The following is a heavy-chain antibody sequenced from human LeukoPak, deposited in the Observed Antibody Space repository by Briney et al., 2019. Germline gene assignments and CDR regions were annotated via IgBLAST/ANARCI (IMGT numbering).Heavy chain of an antibody. V-gene: IGHV3-30*18. D-gene: IGHD3-16*01. Sequence: GGSLRLSCAASGFTFSSYGMHWVRQAPGKGLEWVAVISYDGSNKYYADSVKGRFTISRDNSKNTLYLQMNSLRAEDTAVYYCAKDYRMITFGGPDYWGQGTLVTVSS. CDR2: ISYDGSNK. CDR1: GFTFSSYG. J-gene: IGHJ4*02. CDR3: AKDYRMITFGGPDY.